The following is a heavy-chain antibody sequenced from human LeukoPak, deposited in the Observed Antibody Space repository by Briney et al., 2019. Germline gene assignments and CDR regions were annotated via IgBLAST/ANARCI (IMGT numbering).Heavy chain of an antibody. CDR3: ARLATQIAADY. V-gene: IGHV1-69*05. Sequence: SVKVSCKASGCTFSSYTISWVRQAPGQGLEWVGGVILIFGTANYAQKFEGRVTITTDESTSPAYMELSSLRSENTAVYYCARLATQIAADYWGQGTLVAVSS. CDR1: GCTFSSYT. J-gene: IGHJ4*02. D-gene: IGHD6-13*01. CDR2: VILIFGTA.